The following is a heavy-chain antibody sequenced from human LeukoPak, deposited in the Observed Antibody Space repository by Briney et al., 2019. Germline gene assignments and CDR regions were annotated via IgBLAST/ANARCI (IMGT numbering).Heavy chain of an antibody. D-gene: IGHD6-19*01. CDR1: GGSISSSSYY. CDR3: ARHQPYSSGWYPDY. Sequence: SETLSLTCIVSGGSISSSSYYWGWIRQPPGKGLEWIGNIYYSGSTYCNPSLKSRVTISVDTSKNQFSLKLSSVTAADTAVYYCARHQPYSSGWYPDYWGQGTLVTVSS. CDR2: IYYSGST. J-gene: IGHJ4*02. V-gene: IGHV4-39*01.